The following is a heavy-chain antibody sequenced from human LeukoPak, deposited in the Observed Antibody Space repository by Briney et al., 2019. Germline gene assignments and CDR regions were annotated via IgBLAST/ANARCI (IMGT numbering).Heavy chain of an antibody. Sequence: PSRTLSLTCAVSGGSISSGGYSWSWIRQPPGKGLEWIGYIYHSGSTYYNPSLKSRVTISVDRSKNQFSLKLSSVTAADTAVYYCARAGYSKEDWFDPWGQGTLVTVSS. J-gene: IGHJ5*02. D-gene: IGHD4-11*01. CDR2: IYHSGST. V-gene: IGHV4-30-2*01. CDR1: GGSISSGGYS. CDR3: ARAGYSKEDWFDP.